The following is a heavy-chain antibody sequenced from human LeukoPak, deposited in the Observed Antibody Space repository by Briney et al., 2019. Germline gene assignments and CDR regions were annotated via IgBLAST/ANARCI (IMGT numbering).Heavy chain of an antibody. CDR3: ARGAGGYSYGFDY. CDR1: AYTFTDYY. V-gene: IGHV1-2*02. CDR2: INPHSGGT. J-gene: IGHJ4*02. Sequence: ASVKVSSKASAYTFTDYYVHWVRQAPGQGLQWMGWINPHSGGTNYAQKFQGRVTMTRDTSISTAYMHLSRLRSDDAAVYFCARGAGGYSYGFDYWGQGTLVTVSS. D-gene: IGHD5-18*01.